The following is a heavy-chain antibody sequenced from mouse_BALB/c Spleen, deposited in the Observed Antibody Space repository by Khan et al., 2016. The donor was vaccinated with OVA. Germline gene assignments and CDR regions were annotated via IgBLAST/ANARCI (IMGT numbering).Heavy chain of an antibody. D-gene: IGHD1-1*01. CDR3: ARPPYVSYVMVY. J-gene: IGHJ4*01. Sequence: QIQLVQSGPELKKPGETVKISCKASGYTFTHSGMNWVKQAPGKGLKWIGWINPYTGEPTYAADFKGRFALSLETSASTAYLQINNLKNEDTATYFCARPPYVSYVMVYWGQGTSVTVSS. V-gene: IGHV9-3-1*01. CDR2: INPYTGEP. CDR1: GYTFTHSG.